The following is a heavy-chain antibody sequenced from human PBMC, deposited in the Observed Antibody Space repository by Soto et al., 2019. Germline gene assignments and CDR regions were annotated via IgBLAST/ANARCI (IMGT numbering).Heavy chain of an antibody. CDR3: ARDLTAADY. Sequence: QVQLMQSGAEVKKPGASVTISCKASGYTFTSYYIHWVRQAPRQGLEWMAIINPSGGSTNYAQKCQGRVTVTRDTSTSTVNRELSSLSSEDTAVYYCARDLTAADYWGQGTLVTVSS. V-gene: IGHV1-46*01. D-gene: IGHD2-21*02. J-gene: IGHJ4*02. CDR2: INPSGGST. CDR1: GYTFTSYY.